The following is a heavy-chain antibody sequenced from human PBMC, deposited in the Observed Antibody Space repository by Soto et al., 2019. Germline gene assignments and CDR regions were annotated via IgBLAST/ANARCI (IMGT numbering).Heavy chain of an antibody. D-gene: IGHD2-15*01. CDR2: ISWNSGNK. CDR1: GFIFDDYA. J-gene: IGHJ6*03. CDR3: AKDICTGGSCYSSYYYYMDV. Sequence: EVQLVESGGGLVEPGRSLRLSCTASGFIFDDYAMHWVRQAPGKGLEWVSGISWNSGNKDYADSVKGRFTISRDNAKNSLFLQMNCLRAEDTALYFCAKDICTGGSCYSSYYYYMDVWGEGTTVIVSS. V-gene: IGHV3-9*01.